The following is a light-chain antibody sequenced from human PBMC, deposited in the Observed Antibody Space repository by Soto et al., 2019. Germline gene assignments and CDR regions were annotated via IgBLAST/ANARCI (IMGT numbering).Light chain of an antibody. CDR2: LNSDGSH. V-gene: IGLV4-69*01. CDR3: QTWGTGIVV. Sequence: QPVLTQSPSASASLGASVKLTCTLSSGHSNYAIAWHQQQPEKGPRYLMKLNSDGSHSKGDVIPDRFSGSSSGAERYLTISRLQSEDEADYYCQTWGTGIVVFGGGTKLTVL. CDR1: SGHSNYA. J-gene: IGLJ2*01.